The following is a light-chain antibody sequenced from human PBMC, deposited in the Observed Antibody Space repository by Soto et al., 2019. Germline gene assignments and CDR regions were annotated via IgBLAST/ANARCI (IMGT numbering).Light chain of an antibody. V-gene: IGKV3-15*01. CDR2: GAS. CDR3: QQYNNWPFT. CDR1: QSISSN. J-gene: IGKJ3*01. Sequence: EIVMTQSPATLSVSPGERATLSCRASQSISSNLAWYQQKPGQAPRLLIYGASTRATGIPARFSGSGSGTEFTLTIRSLQSADFAVYCCQQYNNWPFTFGPGTKVDIK.